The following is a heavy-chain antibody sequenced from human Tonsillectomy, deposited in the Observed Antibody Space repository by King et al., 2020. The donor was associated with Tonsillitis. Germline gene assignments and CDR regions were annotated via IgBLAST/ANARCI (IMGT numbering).Heavy chain of an antibody. CDR1: GYPFTGYY. D-gene: IGHD5-18*01. CDR3: AREWDVGVDTEMVSDFDY. CDR2: INPNSGDT. J-gene: IGHJ4*02. V-gene: IGHV1-2*02. Sequence: VQLVESGAEVKKPGASVKVSCKASGYPFTGYYIHWVRQAPGQGLEWMGWINPNSGDTNYEQRFQGRVTMTRDTSISTAYMDLSSLRSDDTAVYYCAREWDVGVDTEMVSDFDYWGQGTLVTVSS.